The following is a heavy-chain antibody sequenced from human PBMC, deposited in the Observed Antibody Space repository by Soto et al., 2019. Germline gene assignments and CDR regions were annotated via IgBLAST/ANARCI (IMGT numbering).Heavy chain of an antibody. Sequence: GESLKISCKGSGYSYTSYWIAWVRQMPGKGLEWMGIIYVGDSDTKYAPSFEGQVTISADKSITTAYLQWSSLRASDTAIYYCARIDGFGAPFDPWGQGTLVTVSS. D-gene: IGHD3-10*01. J-gene: IGHJ5*02. CDR2: IYVGDSDT. CDR3: ARIDGFGAPFDP. CDR1: GYSYTSYW. V-gene: IGHV5-51*01.